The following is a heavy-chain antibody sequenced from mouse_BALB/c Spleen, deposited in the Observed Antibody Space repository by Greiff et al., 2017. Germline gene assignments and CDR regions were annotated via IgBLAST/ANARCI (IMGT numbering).Heavy chain of an antibody. D-gene: IGHD1-1*01. CDR3: ATIRSLYYYAMDY. CDR1: GYTFTSYW. CDR2: INPSTGYT. V-gene: IGHV1-7*01. J-gene: IGHJ4*01. Sequence: VQLQESGAELAKPGASVKMSCKASGYTFTSYWMHWVKQRPGQGLEWIGYINPSTGYTEYNQKFKDKATLTADKSSSTAYMQLSSLTSEDSAVYYCATIRSLYYYAMDYWGQGTSVTVSS.